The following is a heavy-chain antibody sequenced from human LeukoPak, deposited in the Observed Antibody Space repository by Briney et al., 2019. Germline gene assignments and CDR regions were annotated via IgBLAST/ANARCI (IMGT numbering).Heavy chain of an antibody. Sequence: AGGSLGLSCAASGFTFSSYSMNWVRQAPGKGLEWVSSISSSSSYIYYADSVKGRFTISRDNAKNSLYLQMNSLRAEDTAVYYCARDHCSSTSCYPSWGQGTLVTVSS. V-gene: IGHV3-21*01. CDR1: GFTFSSYS. D-gene: IGHD2-2*01. CDR3: ARDHCSSTSCYPS. CDR2: ISSSSSYI. J-gene: IGHJ5*02.